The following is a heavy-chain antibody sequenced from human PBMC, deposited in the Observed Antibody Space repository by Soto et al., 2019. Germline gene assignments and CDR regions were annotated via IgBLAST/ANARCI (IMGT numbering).Heavy chain of an antibody. V-gene: IGHV4-59*01. J-gene: IGHJ5*02. CDR1: GGSISSYY. D-gene: IGHD6-13*01. CDR2: IYYSGST. Sequence: PSETLSLTCTVSGGSISSYYWSWIRQPPGKGLEWIGYIYYSGSTNYNPSLKSRVTISVDTSKNQFSLKLSSVTAADTAVYYCARDRAAAAGTFGWFDPWGQGTLVTVS. CDR3: ARDRAAAAGTFGWFDP.